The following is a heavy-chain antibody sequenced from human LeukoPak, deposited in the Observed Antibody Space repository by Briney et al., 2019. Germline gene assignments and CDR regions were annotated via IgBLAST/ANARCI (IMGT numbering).Heavy chain of an antibody. V-gene: IGHV3-23*01. CDR2: ISGSGATT. D-gene: IGHD3-22*01. Sequence: GGSLRLSCAASGFSFRTYAMTWVRQAPGKGLGWVSSISGSGATTYNADPLRGRFTISRDNSKNTLYLQMNSLRAEDTAVYYCVRESTSSGYYYAPDYWGQGTLVTVS. J-gene: IGHJ4*02. CDR3: VRESTSSGYYYAPDY. CDR1: GFSFRTYA.